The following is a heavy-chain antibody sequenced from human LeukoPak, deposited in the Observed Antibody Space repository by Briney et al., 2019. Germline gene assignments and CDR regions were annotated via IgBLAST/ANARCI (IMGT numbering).Heavy chain of an antibody. CDR2: ISYDGSNK. D-gene: IGHD6-19*01. CDR3: ARDGSRSGWYSWFDP. J-gene: IGHJ5*02. V-gene: IGHV3-30-3*01. CDR1: GFTFSSYA. Sequence: GGSLRLSCAASGFTFSSYAMHWVHQAPGKGLEWVAVISYDGSNKYYADSVKGRFTISRDNSKNTLYLQMNSLRAEDTAVYYCARDGSRSGWYSWFDPWGQGTLVTVSP.